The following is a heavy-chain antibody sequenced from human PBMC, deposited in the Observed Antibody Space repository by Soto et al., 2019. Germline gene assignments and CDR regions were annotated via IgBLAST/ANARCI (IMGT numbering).Heavy chain of an antibody. CDR2: IYYSGST. Sequence: SETLSLTCNVSGGSITGYHWSWIRQPPGKGLEWIGYIYYSGSTYYNPSLKSRVTISVDTSKNQFSLKLSSVTAADTAVYYCARGKLWFGESYGMDVWGQGTTVTVSS. CDR1: GGSITGYH. CDR3: ARGKLWFGESYGMDV. J-gene: IGHJ6*02. D-gene: IGHD3-10*01. V-gene: IGHV4-59*08.